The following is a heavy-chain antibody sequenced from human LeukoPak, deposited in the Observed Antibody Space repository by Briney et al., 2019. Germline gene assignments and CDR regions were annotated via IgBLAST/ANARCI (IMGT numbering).Heavy chain of an antibody. V-gene: IGHV3-23*01. Sequence: GGSLRLSCAASGFTFSSYAMSWVRQAPGKGLEWVSAISGSGGNTYYADSVKGRFTISRDNSKNTLSLQMNSLRAEDTAIYYCAKPDGIAATEVWGQGTLVTVSS. J-gene: IGHJ4*02. CDR1: GFTFSSYA. CDR3: AKPDGIAATEV. D-gene: IGHD6-6*01. CDR2: ISGSGGNT.